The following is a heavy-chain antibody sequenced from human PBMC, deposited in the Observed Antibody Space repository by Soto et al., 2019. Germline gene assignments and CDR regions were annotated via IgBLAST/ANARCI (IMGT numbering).Heavy chain of an antibody. CDR3: AREVFGSSSYYFDY. Sequence: EVQLVESRGGLVQPGGSLRLSCAASGFTVSSNYMSWVRQAPGKGLEWVSVIYSGGSTYYADSVKGRFTISRDNSKNTLYLQMNSLRAEDTAVYYCAREVFGSSSYYFDYWGQGTLVTVSS. D-gene: IGHD6-6*01. CDR1: GFTVSSNY. V-gene: IGHV3-66*01. J-gene: IGHJ4*02. CDR2: IYSGGST.